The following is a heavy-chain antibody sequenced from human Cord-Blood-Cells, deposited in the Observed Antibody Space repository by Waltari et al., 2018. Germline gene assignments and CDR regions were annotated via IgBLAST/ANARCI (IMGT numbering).Heavy chain of an antibody. V-gene: IGHV2-5*01. CDR3: AQSFGAFDI. CDR1: GFSLRTIGVG. CDR2: IYWNDDK. Sequence: QITLKESGPTLVKPTQTLPLTCTFSGFSLRTIGVGVGWIRQPPGKALEWLALIYWNDDKRYSPSLKSRLTITKDTSKNQVVLTMTNMDPVDTATYYCAQSFGAFDIWGQGTMVTVSS. D-gene: IGHD3-10*01. J-gene: IGHJ3*02.